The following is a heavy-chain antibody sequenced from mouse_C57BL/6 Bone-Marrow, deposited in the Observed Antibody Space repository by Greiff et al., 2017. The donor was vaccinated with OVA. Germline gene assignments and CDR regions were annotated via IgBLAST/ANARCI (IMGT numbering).Heavy chain of an antibody. V-gene: IGHV14-4*01. J-gene: IGHJ3*01. D-gene: IGHD2-3*01. Sequence: EVQGVESGAELVRPGASVKLSCTASGFNIKDDYMHWVKQRPEQGLEWIGWIDPENGDTEYASKFQGKATITADTPSNTAYLQISGLTSEDTAVYYCAPYDGYYWFAYWGQGTLVTVSA. CDR1: GFNIKDDY. CDR2: IDPENGDT. CDR3: APYDGYYWFAY.